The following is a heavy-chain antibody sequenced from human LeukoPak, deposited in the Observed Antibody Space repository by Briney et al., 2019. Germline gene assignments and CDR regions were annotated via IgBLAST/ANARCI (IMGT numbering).Heavy chain of an antibody. CDR3: ARHRYYYDSSGYYYQP. D-gene: IGHD3-22*01. J-gene: IGHJ5*02. CDR1: GASISSYY. Sequence: PSETLSLTCTVSGASISSYYWSWIRQPPGKGLEWIGYIYYSGSTNYNPSLKSRVTISVDTSKNQFSQRLSSVTAADTAVYYCARHRYYYDSSGYYYQPWGQGTLVTVCS. CDR2: IYYSGST. V-gene: IGHV4-59*01.